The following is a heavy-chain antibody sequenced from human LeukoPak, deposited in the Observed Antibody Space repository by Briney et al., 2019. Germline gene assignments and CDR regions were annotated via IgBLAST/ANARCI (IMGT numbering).Heavy chain of an antibody. J-gene: IGHJ3*02. V-gene: IGHV3-74*01. CDR2: INSDGSST. D-gene: IGHD3-16*01. CDR3: ARRFGLDAFDI. CDR1: GFTFSRYW. Sequence: GGSLRLSCAASGFTFSRYWMHWVRQALGKGLVWVSHINSDGSSTSYADSVKGRFTISRDNAKNTLYLQMNSLRAEDTAVYYCARRFGLDAFDIWGQGTMVTVSS.